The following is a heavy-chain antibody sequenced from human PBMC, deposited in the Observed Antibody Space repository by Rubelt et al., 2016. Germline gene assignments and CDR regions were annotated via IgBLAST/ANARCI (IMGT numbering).Heavy chain of an antibody. V-gene: IGHV4-39*01. CDR3: ARQNLDYPDWSFDL. Sequence: QLQLQESGPGPVKPSETLSLTCTVSGGSIRSSTYYWAWIRQPPGKGLEWIGYIYYSGGTDYNPSLKSRVTMSVDTSKNQCSLKLTSVTAADTAVDYCARQNLDYPDWSFDLWGRGTLVTVSS. J-gene: IGHJ2*01. CDR1: GGSIRSSTYY. D-gene: IGHD3-10*01. CDR2: IYYSGGT.